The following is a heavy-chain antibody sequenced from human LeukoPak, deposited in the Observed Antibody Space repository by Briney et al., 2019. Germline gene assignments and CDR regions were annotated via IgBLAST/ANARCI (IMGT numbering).Heavy chain of an antibody. CDR3: ARGGTYYYGSGSYYIENDALDI. CDR2: IIPILGIA. D-gene: IGHD3-10*01. V-gene: IGHV1-69*02. Sequence: ASVKVSCKASGGTFSSYTISWVRQAPGQGLEWMGRIIPILGIANYAQKFQGRVTITADKSTSTAYMELSSLRSEDTAVYYCARGGTYYYGSGSYYIENDALDIWGQGTMVTVSS. J-gene: IGHJ3*02. CDR1: GGTFSSYT.